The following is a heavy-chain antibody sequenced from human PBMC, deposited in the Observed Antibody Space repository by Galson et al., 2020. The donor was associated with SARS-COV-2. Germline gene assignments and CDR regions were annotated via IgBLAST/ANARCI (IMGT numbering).Heavy chain of an antibody. V-gene: IGHV3-66*02. D-gene: IGHD3-3*02. Sequence: TGGSLRLSCASSGFTMRSKYMVWVRQAPGKGLEWVSAVDTAGNTYYADSVKGRFTISRENSRDTLYLQMNSLGTEDTAVYFCASPHGDSPFYYLYHWGRGTLVSVSS. J-gene: IGHJ4*02. CDR2: VDTAGNT. CDR1: GFTMRSKY. CDR3: ASPHGDSPFYYLYH.